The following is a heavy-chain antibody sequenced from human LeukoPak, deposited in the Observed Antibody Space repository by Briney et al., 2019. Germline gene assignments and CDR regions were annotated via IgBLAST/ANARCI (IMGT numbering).Heavy chain of an antibody. J-gene: IGHJ4*02. D-gene: IGHD2-21*01. CDR2: INPNSGGT. CDR1: GYTFTDYY. CDR3: ARDAPSIPAHY. Sequence: ASVKVSCKACGYTFTDYYMHWVRQAPGQGLEWMGWINPNSGGTNYAQKFQGRVTMTRDTSISTAYMELSGLRSDDTAVYYCARDAPSIPAHYWGQGTLVTVSS. V-gene: IGHV1-2*02.